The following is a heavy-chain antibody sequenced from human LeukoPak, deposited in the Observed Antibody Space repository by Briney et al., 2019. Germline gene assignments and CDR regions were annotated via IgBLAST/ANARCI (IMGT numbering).Heavy chain of an antibody. CDR3: VRGVTNYNWFDP. J-gene: IGHJ5*02. CDR2: IYYSGST. D-gene: IGHD1-7*01. Sequence: SETLSLTCTVSGGSISSSSYYWGWIRQPPGKGLEWIGSIYYSGSTYYNPSLKSRVTISVDTSKNQFSLKLSSVTAADTALYYCVRGVTNYNWFDPWGQGTLVTVSS. CDR1: GGSISSSSYY. V-gene: IGHV4-39*07.